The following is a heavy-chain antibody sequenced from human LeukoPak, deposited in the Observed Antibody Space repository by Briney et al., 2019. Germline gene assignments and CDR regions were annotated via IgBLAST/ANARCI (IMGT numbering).Heavy chain of an antibody. CDR3: ARDPTTVVTRILDY. D-gene: IGHD4-23*01. CDR1: GYTFTSYA. J-gene: IGHJ4*02. Sequence: ASVKVSCKASGYTFTSYAMNWVRQAPGQGLEWMGWINNNTGNPTYAQGFTGRFVFSLDTSVSTAYLQISSLKAEDTAVYYCARDPTTVVTRILDYWGQGTLVTVSS. CDR2: INNNTGNP. V-gene: IGHV7-4-1*02.